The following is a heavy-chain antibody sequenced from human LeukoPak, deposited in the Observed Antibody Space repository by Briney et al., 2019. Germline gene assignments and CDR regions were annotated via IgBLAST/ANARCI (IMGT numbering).Heavy chain of an antibody. CDR1: GFTVSTYY. Sequence: GGSLRLSCAASGFTVSTYYMTWVRQAPGKGLECVSVIYSGGSTYYADSVKGRFTVSRDNSKNTLYLQMNSLRAEDAAMYYCARGLGYCTSTTCLLPFDYWGQGTLVTVSS. CDR3: ARGLGYCTSTTCLLPFDY. J-gene: IGHJ4*02. CDR2: IYSGGST. V-gene: IGHV3-53*01. D-gene: IGHD2-2*01.